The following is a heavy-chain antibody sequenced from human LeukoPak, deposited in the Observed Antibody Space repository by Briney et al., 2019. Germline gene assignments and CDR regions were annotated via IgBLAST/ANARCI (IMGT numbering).Heavy chain of an antibody. CDR3: AKDWYCTGRSCYDMGEFDH. J-gene: IGHJ4*02. V-gene: IGHV3-7*01. Sequence: GESLRLSCAASGFPFSTYWMSWVRQAPGKGLEWVANINQDGTEKYYVDSVKGRFTISRDNAKNTLYLQMNSLISEDTAVYYCAKDWYCTGRSCYDMGEFDHWGQGTLVTVSS. CDR2: INQDGTEK. D-gene: IGHD2-8*02. CDR1: GFPFSTYW.